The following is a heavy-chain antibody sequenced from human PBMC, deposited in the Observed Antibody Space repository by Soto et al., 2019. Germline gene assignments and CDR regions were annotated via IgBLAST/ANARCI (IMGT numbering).Heavy chain of an antibody. CDR2: ISNSGNAM. J-gene: IGHJ6*02. CDR3: ARDRQPSSYIGLDV. CDR1: GFTFSDHY. V-gene: IGHV3-11*01. Sequence: QVQVMESGGGLVKPGGSLRLSCEASGFTFSDHYMSWARQAPGKGLEWVSHISNSGNAMYYADSVKGRFTISRDNAKISLYLQMNNLRAEDTAVYYCARDRQPSSYIGLDVWGQGTTVIVSS. D-gene: IGHD4-4*01.